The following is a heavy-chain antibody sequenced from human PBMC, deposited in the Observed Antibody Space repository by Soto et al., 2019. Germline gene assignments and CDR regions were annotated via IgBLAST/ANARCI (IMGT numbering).Heavy chain of an antibody. CDR1: GFTFSSYA. J-gene: IGHJ4*02. CDR2: ISGSGGST. CDR3: AKHYYDSSGYSGGIGGNFDY. Sequence: EVQLLESGGGLVQPGGSLRLSCAASGFTFSSYAMSWVRQAPGKGLEWVLAISGSGGSTYYADSVKGRFTISRDNSKNTLYLQMNSLRAEDTAVYYCAKHYYDSSGYSGGIGGNFDYWGQGTLVTVSS. V-gene: IGHV3-23*01. D-gene: IGHD3-22*01.